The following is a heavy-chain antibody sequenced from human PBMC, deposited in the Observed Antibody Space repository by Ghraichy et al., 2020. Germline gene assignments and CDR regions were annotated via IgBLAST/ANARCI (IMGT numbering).Heavy chain of an antibody. D-gene: IGHD6-19*01. V-gene: IGHV3-23*01. CDR3: AKSAVADTAFDY. CDR2: ISGSGSGGRT. Sequence: LSLTCAASGFTFSSYAMSWVRQAPGKGLEWVSTISGSGSGGRTYYADSVKGRFTISRDNSKNTLYLQMNSLRAEDTAVYYCAKSAVADTAFDYWAQGALVTVSS. J-gene: IGHJ4*02. CDR1: GFTFSSYA.